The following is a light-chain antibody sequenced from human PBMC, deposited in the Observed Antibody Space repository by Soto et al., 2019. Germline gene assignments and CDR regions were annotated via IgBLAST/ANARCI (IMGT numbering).Light chain of an antibody. CDR3: QQSYSTLSLT. CDR1: ESISRH. V-gene: IGKV1-39*01. J-gene: IGKJ5*01. Sequence: DIQMTQSPSSLSASVGDRVTITCRASESISRHLNWYQQKPGKAPKLLIYAASSLQNGVPSRFSGGGSGTDFSLTISNLQPEDFAAYYCQQSYSTLSLTFGQGTRLEMK. CDR2: AAS.